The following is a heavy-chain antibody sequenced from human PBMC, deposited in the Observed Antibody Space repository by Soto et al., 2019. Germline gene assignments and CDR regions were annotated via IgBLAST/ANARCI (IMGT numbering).Heavy chain of an antibody. Sequence: KTSETLSLTCTVSGGYISSYYWTWIRQPPGKGLEWIGYIYYSGSTNYNPSLKSRVTMSIDTSKNQFSLKLSSVTAADTAVYFCARGEQYSGRIFDYWGQGTLVTVSS. CDR3: ARGEQYSGRIFDY. J-gene: IGHJ4*01. CDR1: GGYISSYY. D-gene: IGHD1-26*01. CDR2: IYYSGST. V-gene: IGHV4-59*01.